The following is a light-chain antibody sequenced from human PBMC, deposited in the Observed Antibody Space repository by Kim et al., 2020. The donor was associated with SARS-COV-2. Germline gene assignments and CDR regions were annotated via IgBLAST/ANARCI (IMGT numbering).Light chain of an antibody. J-gene: IGLJ3*02. CDR1: NIGSKS. CDR2: YDS. Sequence: SYELTQPPSVSVAPGKTARITCGGNNIGSKSVHWYQQKPGQAPVLVIYYDSDRPSGIPERFSGSNSGNTATLTLSRVEAGDEADYYCQVWDSSSDHTVFGGGTKLT. V-gene: IGLV3-21*04. CDR3: QVWDSSSDHTV.